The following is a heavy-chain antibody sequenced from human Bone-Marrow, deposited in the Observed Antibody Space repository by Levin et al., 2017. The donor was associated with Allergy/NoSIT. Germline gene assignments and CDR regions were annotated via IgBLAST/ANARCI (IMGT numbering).Heavy chain of an antibody. CDR3: ARDPSYFDWLSVSGMGSYYMDV. CDR1: GFTFSSYW. J-gene: IGHJ6*03. CDR2: IKQDGSEK. D-gene: IGHD3-9*01. V-gene: IGHV3-7*04. Sequence: ASVKVSCAASGFTFSSYWMSWVRQAPGKGLEWVANIKQDGSEKYYVDSVKGRFTISRDNAKNSLYLQMNSLRAEDTAVYYCARDPSYFDWLSVSGMGSYYMDVWGKGTTVTVSS.